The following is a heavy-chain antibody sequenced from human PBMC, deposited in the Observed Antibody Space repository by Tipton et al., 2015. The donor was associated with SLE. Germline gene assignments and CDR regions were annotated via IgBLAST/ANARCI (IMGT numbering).Heavy chain of an antibody. CDR1: RFTFDDYA. J-gene: IGHJ3*02. Sequence: SLRLSCADSRFTFDDYAMHWVRQVPGEGLEWVSGISWNSVRIAYADSVKGRFTTSRDNAKNSLYLQMNSLRPEDTALYYCVKDREYSGYGGAFAIWGQGATVTVSS. CDR2: ISWNSVRI. D-gene: IGHD5-12*01. CDR3: VKDREYSGYGGAFAI. V-gene: IGHV3-9*01.